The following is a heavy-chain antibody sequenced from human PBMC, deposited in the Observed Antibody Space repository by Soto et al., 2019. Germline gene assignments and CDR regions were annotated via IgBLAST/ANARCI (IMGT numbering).Heavy chain of an antibody. CDR2: INSDGSST. J-gene: IGHJ4*02. Sequence: GGSLRLSCAASGFTFSSYWMHWVRQAPGKGLVWVSRINSDGSSTSYADSVKGRFTISRDNAKNTLYLQMNSLRAEDTAVYYCVRTSLVVAAATRENYWGQGTLVTVSS. V-gene: IGHV3-74*01. D-gene: IGHD2-15*01. CDR3: VRTSLVVAAATRENY. CDR1: GFTFSSYW.